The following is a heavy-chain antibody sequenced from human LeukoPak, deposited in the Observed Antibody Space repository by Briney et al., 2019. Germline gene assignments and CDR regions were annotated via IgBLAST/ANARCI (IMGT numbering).Heavy chain of an antibody. CDR1: GFTFDDYS. J-gene: IGHJ6*02. D-gene: IGHD3-22*01. CDR2: ISWHSRSI. Sequence: GRSLRLSCAASGFTFDDYSMHWVRQAPGKGLEWVAGISWHSRSIGYADSVKGRFTISRDNAKNSVSLQMNSLRTEDTALYYCTRDLSSQWFTDIRHYGMNVWGQGTTVAVSS. CDR3: TRDLSSQWFTDIRHYGMNV. V-gene: IGHV3-9*01.